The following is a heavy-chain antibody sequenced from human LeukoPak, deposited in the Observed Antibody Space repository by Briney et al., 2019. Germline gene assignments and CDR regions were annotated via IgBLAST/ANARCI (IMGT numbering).Heavy chain of an antibody. CDR3: ARVPDLTGTVHDAFDI. J-gene: IGHJ3*02. CDR1: GYTFTGYY. V-gene: IGHV1-2*04. CDR2: INPNSGGT. D-gene: IGHD7-27*01. Sequence: GASVKVSCKASGYTFTGYYMHWVRQAPGQGLEWMGWINPNSGGTNYAQKFQGWVTMTRDTSISTAYMELSRLRSDDTAVYYCARVPDLTGTVHDAFDIWGQGTMVTVSS.